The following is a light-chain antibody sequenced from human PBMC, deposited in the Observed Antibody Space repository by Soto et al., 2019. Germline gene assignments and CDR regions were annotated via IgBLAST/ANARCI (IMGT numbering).Light chain of an antibody. CDR1: SSNIGSNN. CDR2: STN. Sequence: QPVLTQPPSASGTPGQRVTISCSGSSSNIGSNNVNWYQQLPGTAPKVLIFSTNERPSGVPDRFSGSKSGTSASLAISGLQSEDEADYHCAAWDDSLNGVVFGGGTKLTVL. J-gene: IGLJ2*01. CDR3: AAWDDSLNGVV. V-gene: IGLV1-44*01.